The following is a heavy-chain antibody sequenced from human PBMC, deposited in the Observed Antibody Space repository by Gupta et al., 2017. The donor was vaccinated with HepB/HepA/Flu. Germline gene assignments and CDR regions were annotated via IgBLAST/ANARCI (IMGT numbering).Heavy chain of an antibody. CDR2: ISSSGMNT. J-gene: IGHJ4*02. D-gene: IGHD3-22*01. Sequence: EVQLLESGGGLVQPGGSLRIYCAVSGFTFSSYAMAWVRQDPGKGLEWVSTISSSGMNTVYAVSVEGRVTVSRDNSRKTLFLQMNSLRAEDTAIYYGASQANYNYDRSGFCDYWGQGTLVT. V-gene: IGHV3-23*01. CDR1: GFTFSSYA. CDR3: ASQANYNYDRSGFCDY.